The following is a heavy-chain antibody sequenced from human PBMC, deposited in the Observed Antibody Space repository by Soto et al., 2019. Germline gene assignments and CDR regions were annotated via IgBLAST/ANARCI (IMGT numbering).Heavy chain of an antibody. CDR1: GYTFTNFG. CDR3: ARDLGGVEVPGVTRADV. D-gene: IGHD2-15*01. V-gene: IGHV1-18*01. Sequence: QVHLGQSGAEVRKPGASVKVSCKTSGYTFTNFGISWVRQAPGQGLEWMGWITAFNGNTNYGQKFQDRVTMTTDTSTSTGYMELRNLRSDDTAVYYCARDLGGVEVPGVTRADVW. J-gene: IGHJ6*01. CDR2: ITAFNGNT.